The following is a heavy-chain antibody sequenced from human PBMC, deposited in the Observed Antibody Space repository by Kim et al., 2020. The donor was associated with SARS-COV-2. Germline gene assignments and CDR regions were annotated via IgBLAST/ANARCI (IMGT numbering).Heavy chain of an antibody. CDR1: GFTFSSYD. V-gene: IGHV3-13*04. CDR2: IGTAGDT. J-gene: IGHJ4*02. Sequence: GGSLRLSCAASGFTFSSYDMHWVRQATGKGLEWVSAIGTAGDTYYPGSVKGRFTISRENAKNSLYLQMNSLRAGDTAVYYCARSSWIYGGVDYWGQGTLVTVSS. CDR3: ARSSWIYGGVDY. D-gene: IGHD5-12*01.